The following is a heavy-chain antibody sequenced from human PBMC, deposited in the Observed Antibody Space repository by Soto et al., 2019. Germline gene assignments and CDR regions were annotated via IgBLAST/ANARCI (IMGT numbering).Heavy chain of an antibody. CDR2: IYYSGGT. V-gene: IGHV4-31*03. D-gene: IGHD1-1*01. Sequence: SETLSLTCTVSGGSISSGGYYWSCIRQHPGKGLEWIGYIYYSGGTYYNPSLKSRVTISVDTSKNQFSLKLSSVTAADTAVYYCARVYNWNYSLWGQGTLVTVSS. J-gene: IGHJ4*02. CDR3: ARVYNWNYSL. CDR1: GGSISSGGYY.